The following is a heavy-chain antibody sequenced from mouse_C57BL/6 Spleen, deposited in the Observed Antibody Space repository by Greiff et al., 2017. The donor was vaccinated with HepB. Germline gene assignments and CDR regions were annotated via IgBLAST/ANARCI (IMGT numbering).Heavy chain of an antibody. V-gene: IGHV5-15*01. CDR2: ISNLAYSI. CDR1: GFTFSDYG. CDR3: ARETTVVATEWYFDV. D-gene: IGHD1-1*01. Sequence: EVQGVESGGGLVQPGGSLKLSCAASGFTFSDYGMAWVRQAPRKGPEWVAFISNLAYSIYYADTVPGRFTISRENAKNTLYLEMSSLRSEDTAMYYCARETTVVATEWYFDVWGTGTTVTVSS. J-gene: IGHJ1*03.